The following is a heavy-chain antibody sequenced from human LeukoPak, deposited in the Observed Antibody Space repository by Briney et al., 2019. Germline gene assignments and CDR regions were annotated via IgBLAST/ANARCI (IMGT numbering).Heavy chain of an antibody. CDR3: ARVTAGYYYGMDV. CDR1: GGSISSYY. Sequence: SETLSLTCTVSGGSISSYYWSWIRQPPGKGLEWIGEINHSGSTNYNPSLKSRVTISVDTSKNQFSLKLSSVTAADTAVYYCARVTAGYYYGMDVWGQGTTVTVSS. J-gene: IGHJ6*02. V-gene: IGHV4-34*01. CDR2: INHSGST.